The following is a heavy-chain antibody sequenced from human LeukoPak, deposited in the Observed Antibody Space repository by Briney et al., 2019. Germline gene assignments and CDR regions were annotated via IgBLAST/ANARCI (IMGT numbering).Heavy chain of an antibody. J-gene: IGHJ4*02. D-gene: IGHD2-8*01. CDR3: VRHALRNSMLVLTDFDY. CDR1: GFTFSDYY. Sequence: GGSLRLSCVASGFTFSDYYMSWIRQAPGKGPEWLASISSSGATLYYGDSVKGRFTISRDNARNSVFLQMDSLTAEDTAVYYCVRHALRNSMLVLTDFDYWGQGTLVTVSS. CDR2: ISSSGATL. V-gene: IGHV3-11*04.